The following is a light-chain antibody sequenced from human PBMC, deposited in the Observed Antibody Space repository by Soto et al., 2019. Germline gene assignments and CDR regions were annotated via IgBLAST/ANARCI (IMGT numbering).Light chain of an antibody. J-gene: IGKJ4*01. Sequence: EIVLTQSPGTLSFSPGERATLSCRASQSVNSRLAWYQHKPGQAPRLLIYGASSRATGIPDRFSGSGSGTDFTLTISRLEPEDFAVYYCQQYGSLPLTFGGGTKVDIK. CDR1: QSVNSR. V-gene: IGKV3-20*01. CDR3: QQYGSLPLT. CDR2: GAS.